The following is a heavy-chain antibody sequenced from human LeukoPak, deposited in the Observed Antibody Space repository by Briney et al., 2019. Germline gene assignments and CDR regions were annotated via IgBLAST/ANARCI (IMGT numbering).Heavy chain of an antibody. CDR3: ARGYCSGGSCPDEFDY. Sequence: GASVKVSCKASGYTFTSYGISWVRQAPGQGLEWMGWISAYNGNTNYAQKLQGRVTMTTDTSTSTAYMELRSLRSDDTAVYYCARGYCSGGSCPDEFDYRGQGTLVTVSS. J-gene: IGHJ4*02. V-gene: IGHV1-18*01. D-gene: IGHD2-15*01. CDR1: GYTFTSYG. CDR2: ISAYNGNT.